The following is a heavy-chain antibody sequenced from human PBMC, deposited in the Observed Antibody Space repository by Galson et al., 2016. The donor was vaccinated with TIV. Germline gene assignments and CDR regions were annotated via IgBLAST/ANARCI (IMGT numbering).Heavy chain of an antibody. Sequence: TLSLTCAVSGYSITSGYYWGWIRQFPGKGLEWMGSIYYTGTTYTNPSLESRLTLSVDTSNNQASLRLSSVTAADTAVYYCAREGSTVTMHHYFGLDVWGQGATVIVSS. V-gene: IGHV4-38-2*02. CDR1: GYSITSGYY. D-gene: IGHD4-17*01. J-gene: IGHJ6*02. CDR2: IYYTGTT. CDR3: AREGSTVTMHHYFGLDV.